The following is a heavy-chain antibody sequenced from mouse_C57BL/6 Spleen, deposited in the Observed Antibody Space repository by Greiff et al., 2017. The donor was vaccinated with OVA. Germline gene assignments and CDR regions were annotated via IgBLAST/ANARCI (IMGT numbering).Heavy chain of an antibody. CDR1: GFNIKDYY. D-gene: IGHD1-1*01. V-gene: IGHV14-1*01. CDR3: TTGYYGSSTWFAY. Sequence: EVQLQESGAELVRPGASVKLSCTASGFNIKDYYMHWVKQRPEQGLEWIGRIDPEDGDTEYAPKFQGKATMTADTSSNTAYLQLSSLTSEDTAVYYCTTGYYGSSTWFAYWGQGTLVTVSA. CDR2: IDPEDGDT. J-gene: IGHJ3*01.